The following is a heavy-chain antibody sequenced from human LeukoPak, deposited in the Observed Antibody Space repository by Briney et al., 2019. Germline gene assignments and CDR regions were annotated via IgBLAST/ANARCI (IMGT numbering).Heavy chain of an antibody. Sequence: SVKVSCKASGGTFSSYTISWVRQAPGQGLEWMGRIIPILGIANYAQKFQGRVTITADKSTSTAHMELSSLRSEDTAVYYCARDGETYYYDSSGSPIWGQGTMVTVSS. CDR3: ARDGETYYYDSSGSPI. CDR1: GGTFSSYT. CDR2: IIPILGIA. J-gene: IGHJ3*02. V-gene: IGHV1-69*04. D-gene: IGHD3-22*01.